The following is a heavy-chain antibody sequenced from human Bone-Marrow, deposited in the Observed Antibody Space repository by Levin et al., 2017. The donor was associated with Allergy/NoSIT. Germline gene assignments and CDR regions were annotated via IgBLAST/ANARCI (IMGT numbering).Heavy chain of an antibody. D-gene: IGHD2-15*01. CDR3: ATDLDIVVEVAAK. J-gene: IGHJ4*02. V-gene: IGHV3-23*01. CDR2: ISASGKTI. Sequence: GESLKISCAVSGFSVSTYAMSWVRQAAGKGLEWVSGISASGKTIYYGDSVKGRFTISRDNSKNTLNLQMNSLRADDTAVYYCATDLDIVVEVAAKWGQGTLVSVSS. CDR1: GFSVSTYA.